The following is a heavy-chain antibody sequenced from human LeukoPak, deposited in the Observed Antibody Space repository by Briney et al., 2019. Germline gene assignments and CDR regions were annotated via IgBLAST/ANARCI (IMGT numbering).Heavy chain of an antibody. D-gene: IGHD3-16*02. CDR3: ARDVGAIMITFGGVIVQNWFDP. CDR2: ISAYNGNT. CDR1: GYTFTSYG. Sequence: GASVKVSCKASGYTFTSYGISWVRQAPGQGLEWMGWISAYNGNTNYAQKLQGRVTMTTDTSTSTAYMELRSLRSDDTAVYYCARDVGAIMITFGGVIVQNWFDPWGQGTLVTVSS. J-gene: IGHJ5*02. V-gene: IGHV1-18*01.